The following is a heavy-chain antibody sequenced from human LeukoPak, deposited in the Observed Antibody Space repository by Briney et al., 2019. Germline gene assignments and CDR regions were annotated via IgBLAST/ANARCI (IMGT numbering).Heavy chain of an antibody. CDR3: ASVPYCSSTSCYRGFLFY. J-gene: IGHJ4*02. V-gene: IGHV4-39*01. D-gene: IGHD2-2*02. CDR1: GGSISSSSYY. Sequence: SKTLSLTCTVSGGSISSSSYYWGWIRQPPGKGLEWIGSIYYSGSTYYNPSLKSRVTISVDTSKNQFSLKLSSVTAADTAVYYCASVPYCSSTSCYRGFLFYWGQGTLVTVSS. CDR2: IYYSGST.